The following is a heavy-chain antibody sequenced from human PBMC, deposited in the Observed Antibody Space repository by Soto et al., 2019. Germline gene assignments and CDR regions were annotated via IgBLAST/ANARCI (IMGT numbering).Heavy chain of an antibody. V-gene: IGHV3-53*01. Sequence: GGSLRLSCAASGVTVSSNYMSGVRQAPGKGLEWVSTIYSGGRTFYADSVKGRFTISRDSSKNTLYLEMNSLRAEDTAVYYCSRDWAAAGPFDYWGQGTLVTVSS. CDR3: SRDWAAAGPFDY. CDR2: IYSGGRT. D-gene: IGHD6-13*01. J-gene: IGHJ4*02. CDR1: GVTVSSNY.